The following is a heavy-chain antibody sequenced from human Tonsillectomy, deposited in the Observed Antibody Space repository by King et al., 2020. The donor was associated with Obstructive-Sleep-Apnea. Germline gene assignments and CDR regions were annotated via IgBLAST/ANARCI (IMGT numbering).Heavy chain of an antibody. J-gene: IGHJ4*02. V-gene: IGHV4-59*08. CDR1: GGSISSYY. Sequence: VQLQESGPGLVKPSETLSLTCTVSGGSISSYYWNWIRQPPGKGLEWIGYIYYSGSTNYNPSLKSRVTISVDTSKNQFSLKLSSVTAADTAVYYCARGDCSSTSCYLVYWGQGTLVTVSS. CDR2: IYYSGST. D-gene: IGHD2-2*01. CDR3: ARGDCSSTSCYLVY.